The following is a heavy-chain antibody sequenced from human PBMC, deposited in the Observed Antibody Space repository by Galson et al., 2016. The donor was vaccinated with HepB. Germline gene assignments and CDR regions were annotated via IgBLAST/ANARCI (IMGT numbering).Heavy chain of an antibody. J-gene: IGHJ4*02. D-gene: IGHD1-26*01. CDR3: AKDRSGTYDY. Sequence: SVKVSCKASLYTFIRYSIHWVRQAPGERLEWLGWINPPTGDTKHTERLQGRVSMTSDTSASTVYMELNSLRSEHTGLYFCAKDRSGTYDYWGPGTLVTVSS. CDR1: LYTFIRYS. V-gene: IGHV1-3*01. CDR2: INPPTGDT.